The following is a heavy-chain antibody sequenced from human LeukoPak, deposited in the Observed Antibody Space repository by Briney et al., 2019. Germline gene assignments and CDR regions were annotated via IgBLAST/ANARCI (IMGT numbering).Heavy chain of an antibody. CDR2: INHSGST. D-gene: IGHD5-12*01. CDR1: GFTFNRNA. J-gene: IGHJ2*01. CDR3: ARGGKWPQRYFDL. V-gene: IGHV4-34*01. Sequence: GSLRLSCAASGFTFNRNAMNWIRQPPGKGLEWIGEINHSGSTNYNPSLKSRVTISVDTSKNQFSLKLSSVTAADTAVYYCARGGKWPQRYFDLWGRGTLVTVSS.